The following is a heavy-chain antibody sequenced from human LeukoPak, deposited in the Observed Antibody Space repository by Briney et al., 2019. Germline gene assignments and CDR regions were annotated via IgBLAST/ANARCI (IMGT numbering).Heavy chain of an antibody. CDR3: ARARSYGMDV. D-gene: IGHD3-16*01. V-gene: IGHV3-48*02. CDR2: IGATFTTI. J-gene: IGHJ6*02. CDR1: GFTFSSYG. Sequence: GGSLRLSCAASGFTFSSYGMNWVRQPPGKGLEWDSYIGATFTTIYDADSVKGRFTISRDNAKNSLFLQMNSLRDEDTAVYYCARARSYGMDVWGQGTTVTVSS.